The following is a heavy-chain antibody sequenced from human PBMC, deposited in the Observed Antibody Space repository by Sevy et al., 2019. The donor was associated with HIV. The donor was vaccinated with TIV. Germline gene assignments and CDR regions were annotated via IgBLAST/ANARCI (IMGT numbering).Heavy chain of an antibody. J-gene: IGHJ5*02. V-gene: IGHV1-3*01. CDR2: INDANGKA. CDR3: TRGSLFSNYVGWLDP. CDR1: GYNFTAYG. D-gene: IGHD3-16*01. Sequence: ALVKVSCRASGYNFTAYGIHWVRQAPGQGLEWMGWINDANGKAKYSQKFQGRVTFTRDTSASTAFMEVGSVRVEDTAVYYCTRGSLFSNYVGWLDPWGQGTLVTVSS.